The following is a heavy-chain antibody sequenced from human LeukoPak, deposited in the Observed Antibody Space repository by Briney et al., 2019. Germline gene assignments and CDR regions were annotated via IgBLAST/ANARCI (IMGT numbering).Heavy chain of an antibody. CDR1: GFTFSSYS. D-gene: IGHD3-9*01. J-gene: IGHJ3*02. CDR2: ISSSSSYI. V-gene: IGHV3-21*01. Sequence: GGSLRLSCAASGFTFSSYSMNWVRQAPGKGLEWVSSISSSSSYIYYADSVKGRFTISRDNAKNSLYLQMNSLRAEDTAVYYCARAQTGNDAFDIWGQGTMVTVSS. CDR3: ARAQTGNDAFDI.